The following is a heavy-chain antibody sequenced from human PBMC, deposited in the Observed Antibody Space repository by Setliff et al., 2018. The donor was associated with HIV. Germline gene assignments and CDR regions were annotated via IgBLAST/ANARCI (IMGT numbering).Heavy chain of an antibody. CDR1: GFTFSSYW. Sequence: GGSLRLSCEASGFTFSSYWIHWVRQAPGKGLVWVSRISADGSDTSYADSVKGRFTISRDNAKNTLYLQMNSLRAEDTALYYCSLGYCSGGSCYSDPEVAFDVWGQETMVTVSS. V-gene: IGHV3-74*01. CDR3: SLGYCSGGSCYSDPEVAFDV. J-gene: IGHJ3*01. CDR2: ISADGSDT. D-gene: IGHD2-15*01.